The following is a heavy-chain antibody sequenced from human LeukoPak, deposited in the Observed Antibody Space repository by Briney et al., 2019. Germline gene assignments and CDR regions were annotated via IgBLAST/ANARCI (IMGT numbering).Heavy chain of an antibody. V-gene: IGHV4-34*01. Sequence: SETLSLTCAVYGGSFSGYYWSWIRQPPGKGLEWIGEINHSGGANYNPSLKSRVTISVDTSKNQFSLKLSSVTAADTAVYYCAGRRSCTSCYVTFDYWGQGTLVTVSS. CDR2: INHSGGA. J-gene: IGHJ4*02. CDR1: GGSFSGYY. D-gene: IGHD2-2*01. CDR3: AGRRSCTSCYVTFDY.